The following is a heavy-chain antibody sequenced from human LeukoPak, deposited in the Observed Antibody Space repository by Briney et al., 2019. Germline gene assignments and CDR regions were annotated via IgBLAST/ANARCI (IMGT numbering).Heavy chain of an antibody. D-gene: IGHD2-8*01. CDR1: GGSISSSSYC. CDR2: IYYSGST. Sequence: SETLSLTCTVSGGSISSSSYCWGWIRQPPGKGLEWIGSIYYSGSTYYNPSLKSRVTISVDTSKNQFSLKLSSVTAADTAVYYCARAGPNIVLMVYASNWFDPWGQGTLVTVSS. V-gene: IGHV4-39*07. J-gene: IGHJ5*02. CDR3: ARAGPNIVLMVYASNWFDP.